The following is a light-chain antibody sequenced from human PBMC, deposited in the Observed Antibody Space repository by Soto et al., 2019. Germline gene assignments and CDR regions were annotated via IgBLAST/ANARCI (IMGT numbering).Light chain of an antibody. CDR2: VAT. J-gene: IGKJ1*01. CDR3: LQYNAYPWT. CDR1: QGIRND. V-gene: IGKV1-17*01. Sequence: DIQMTQSPSSLSASVGDRVTITCRASQGIRNDLNWYQQKPGKAPKRLIHVATNLQNGVPSRFSGSGSGTEFSLTISSLQPEDFATYYCLQYNAYPWTFGQGTKVEIK.